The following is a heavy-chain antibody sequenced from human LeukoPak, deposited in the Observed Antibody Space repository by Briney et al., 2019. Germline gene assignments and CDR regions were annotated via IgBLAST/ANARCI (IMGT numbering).Heavy chain of an antibody. V-gene: IGHV3-30*04. CDR2: ISYDGSNK. J-gene: IGHJ4*02. CDR3: ARDIAAAFDY. Sequence: GGSLRLSCAASGFTFSSYAMHWVRQAPGKGLEWVAVISYDGSNKYYADSVKGRFTISRDNSKNTLYLQMNSLGAEDTAVYYCARDIAAAFDYLGQGTLVTVSS. D-gene: IGHD6-13*01. CDR1: GFTFSSYA.